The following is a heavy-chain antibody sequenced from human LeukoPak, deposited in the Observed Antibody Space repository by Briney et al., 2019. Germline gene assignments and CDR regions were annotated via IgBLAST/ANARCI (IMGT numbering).Heavy chain of an antibody. J-gene: IGHJ5*02. CDR1: GYTFTSYD. D-gene: IGHD3-22*01. V-gene: IGHV1-8*01. CDR2: MNPNSGNT. CDR3: ARAPYYYDSSGYYPT. Sequence: ASVTVSCKASGYTFTSYDINWVRPATGQGLEWMGWMNPNSGNTGYAQKFQGRVTMTRNTSISTAYMELSSLRSEDTAAYYCARAPYYYDSSGYYPTWGKGTLVTVSS.